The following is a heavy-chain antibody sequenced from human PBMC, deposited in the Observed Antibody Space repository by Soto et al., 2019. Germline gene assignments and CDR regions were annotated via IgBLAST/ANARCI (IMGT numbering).Heavy chain of an antibody. D-gene: IGHD3-22*01. CDR1: GFTFSNAW. J-gene: IGHJ4*02. CDR2: IKSKTDGGTT. V-gene: IGHV3-15*01. Sequence: GGSLRLSCAASGFTFSNAWMSWVRQAPGKGLEWVGRIKSKTDGGTTDYAAPVKGRFTISRDDSKNTLYLQMNSLKTEDTAVYYCTTEGYYYDSSGYYWRDFDYWGQGTLVTVSS. CDR3: TTEGYYYDSSGYYWRDFDY.